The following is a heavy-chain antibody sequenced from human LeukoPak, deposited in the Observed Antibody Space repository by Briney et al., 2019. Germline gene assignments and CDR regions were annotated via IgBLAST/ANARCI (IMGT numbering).Heavy chain of an antibody. CDR2: ISSSSSTI. J-gene: IGHJ6*03. CDR1: GFTVSSYS. Sequence: GGSLRLSCAASGFTVSSYSMNWVRQAPGKGLEWVSYISSSSSTIYYADSVKGRFTISRDNAKNSLYLQMNSLRAEDTAVYYCARGIVVVPAAKARLAGYYMDVWGKGTTVTVSS. CDR3: ARGIVVVPAAKARLAGYYMDV. D-gene: IGHD2-2*01. V-gene: IGHV3-48*01.